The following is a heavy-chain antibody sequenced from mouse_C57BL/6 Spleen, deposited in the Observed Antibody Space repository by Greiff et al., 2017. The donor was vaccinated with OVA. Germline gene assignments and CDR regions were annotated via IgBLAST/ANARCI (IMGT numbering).Heavy chain of an antibody. CDR2: ISSGSSTI. J-gene: IGHJ1*03. Sequence: EVQVVESGGGLVKPGGSLKLSCAASGFTFSDYGMHWVRQAPEKGLEWVAYISSGSSTIYYADTVKGRFTISRDNAKNTLFLQMTSLRSEDTAMYYCARGLYDYDDWYFDVWGTGTTVTVSS. CDR1: GFTFSDYG. D-gene: IGHD2-4*01. CDR3: ARGLYDYDDWYFDV. V-gene: IGHV5-17*01.